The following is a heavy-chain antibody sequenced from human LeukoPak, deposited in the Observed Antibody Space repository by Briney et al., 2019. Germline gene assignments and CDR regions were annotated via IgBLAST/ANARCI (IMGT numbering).Heavy chain of an antibody. V-gene: IGHV4-31*03. J-gene: IGHJ3*02. CDR1: GGSISSGGYY. D-gene: IGHD3-22*01. CDR2: IYYSGST. Sequence: SETLSLTCTVSGGSISSGGYYWSWIRQHPGKGLEWIGYIYYSGSTYYNPSLKSRVTISVDTSKNQFSLKLSSVTAADTAVYYCARDLPPNYYDSSGYYAFDIWGQGTMVTVSS. CDR3: ARDLPPNYYDSSGYYAFDI.